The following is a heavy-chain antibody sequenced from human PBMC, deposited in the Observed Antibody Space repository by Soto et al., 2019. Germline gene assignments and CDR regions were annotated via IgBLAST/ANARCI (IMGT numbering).Heavy chain of an antibody. Sequence: EVQLVESGGGLVQPGGSLRLSCAASGFTFSSYWMHWVRQGPGKSLVCVSRINSDGSSTIYADSVKGRFTISRDNAKNTLYLQMKSLRAEDPAVFYCARTLDGNYYDSRTFDYWGQGTLVTVSS. J-gene: IGHJ4*02. CDR1: GFTFSSYW. CDR2: INSDGSST. CDR3: ARTLDGNYYDSRTFDY. D-gene: IGHD3-22*01. V-gene: IGHV3-74*01.